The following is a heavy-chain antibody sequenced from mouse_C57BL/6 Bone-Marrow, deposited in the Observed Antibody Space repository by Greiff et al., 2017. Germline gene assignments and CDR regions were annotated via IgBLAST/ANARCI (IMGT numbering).Heavy chain of an antibody. J-gene: IGHJ3*01. CDR2: ISSGSSTI. D-gene: IGHD2-4*01. Sequence: DVKLVESGGGLVKPGGSLKLSCAASGFTFSDYGMHWVRQAPEKGLEWVAYISSGSSTIYYADTVKGRFTISRDNAKNTLFLQMTSLRSEDTAMYYCARHYYDYDEGFAYWGQGTRVTVSA. V-gene: IGHV5-17*01. CDR3: ARHYYDYDEGFAY. CDR1: GFTFSDYG.